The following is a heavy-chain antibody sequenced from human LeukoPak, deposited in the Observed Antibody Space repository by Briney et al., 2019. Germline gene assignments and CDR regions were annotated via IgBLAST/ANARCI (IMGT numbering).Heavy chain of an antibody. J-gene: IGHJ4*02. CDR3: ARAYCSSTSCYPDY. V-gene: IGHV4-4*02. CDR2: IYHSGST. Sequence: SSETLSLTCAVSGGSISSSNWWSWVRQPPGKGLEWIGEIYHSGSTNYNPSLKSRVTISVDKSKNQFSLKLSSVTAADTAVYYCARAYCSSTSCYPDYWGQGTLVTLSS. D-gene: IGHD2-2*01. CDR1: GGSISSSNW.